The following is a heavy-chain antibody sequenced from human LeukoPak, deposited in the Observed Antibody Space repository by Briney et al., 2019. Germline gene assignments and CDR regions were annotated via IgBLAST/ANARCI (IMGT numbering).Heavy chain of an antibody. V-gene: IGHV3-33*01. Sequence: GGSLRLSCAASGFTFSTYGMHWVRQAPGKGLEWVAVIWYDGSNQYYADWVKGRFTISRDNSKNTLFPQMNSLRAEDTAVYYCARGGVCSSTSCYNDYWGQGTLVTVSS. CDR1: GFTFSTYG. D-gene: IGHD2-2*01. J-gene: IGHJ4*02. CDR2: IWYDGSNQ. CDR3: ARGGVCSSTSCYNDY.